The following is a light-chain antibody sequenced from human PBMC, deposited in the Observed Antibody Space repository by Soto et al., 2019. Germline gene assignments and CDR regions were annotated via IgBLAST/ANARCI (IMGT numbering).Light chain of an antibody. Sequence: IQMTPAPSSLSASVTDRVTITCRASQTIGSYLNWYQRKPGKAPKVLIYSASSLQSGVPSRFSGSGSGTGFTLTISSLQPEDFATYFCQQSYNMPWTFGQGTKVDIK. CDR3: QQSYNMPWT. CDR1: QTIGSY. J-gene: IGKJ1*01. CDR2: SAS. V-gene: IGKV1-39*01.